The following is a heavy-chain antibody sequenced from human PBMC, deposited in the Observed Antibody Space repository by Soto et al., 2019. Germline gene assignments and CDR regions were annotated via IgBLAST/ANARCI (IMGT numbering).Heavy chain of an antibody. D-gene: IGHD2-2*01. CDR3: ARGRREIVVVPAARISHYYYGMDV. Sequence: SEPLSLTCTVSGGSISSYYWSWIRQPAGKGLEWIGRIYTSGSTNYNPSLKSRVTMSVDTSKNQFSLKLSSVTAADTAVYYCARGRREIVVVPAARISHYYYGMDVWGQGTTVTVSS. V-gene: IGHV4-4*07. J-gene: IGHJ6*02. CDR2: IYTSGST. CDR1: GGSISSYY.